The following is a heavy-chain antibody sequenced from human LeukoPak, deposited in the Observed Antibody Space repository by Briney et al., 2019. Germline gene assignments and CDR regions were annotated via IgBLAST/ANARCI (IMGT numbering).Heavy chain of an antibody. Sequence: ASVKVSCKASGYTFTSYVMNWVRQAPGQGLEWMGWINTNTGNPTYAQGFTGRFVFSLDTSVSTAYLQISSLKAEDTAVYYCARALDPLVTIFGVVTTSPNWFDPWGQGTLVTVSS. D-gene: IGHD3-3*01. CDR3: ARALDPLVTIFGVVTTSPNWFDP. CDR1: GYTFTSYV. J-gene: IGHJ5*02. V-gene: IGHV7-4-1*02. CDR2: INTNTGNP.